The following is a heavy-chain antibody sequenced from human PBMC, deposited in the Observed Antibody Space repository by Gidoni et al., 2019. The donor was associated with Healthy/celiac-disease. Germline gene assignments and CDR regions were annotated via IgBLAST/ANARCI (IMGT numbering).Heavy chain of an antibody. CDR1: GFTVSSNY. J-gene: IGHJ6*02. V-gene: IGHV3-66*01. CDR2: IYSGGST. Sequence: EVQLVESGGGLVQPGGSLRLSCAASGFTVSSNYMSWVRQAPGKGLEWVSVIYSGGSTYYADSVKGRFTISRDNSKNTLYLQMNSLRAEDTAVYYCARGPSSSYYYYGMDVWGQGTTVTVSS. D-gene: IGHD6-19*01. CDR3: ARGPSSSYYYYGMDV.